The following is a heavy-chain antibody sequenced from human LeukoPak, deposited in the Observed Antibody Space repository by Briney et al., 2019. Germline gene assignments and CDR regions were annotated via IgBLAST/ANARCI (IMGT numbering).Heavy chain of an antibody. D-gene: IGHD6-13*01. J-gene: IGHJ4*02. Sequence: WASVKVSCKASGYTFTNCDISWVRQAPGQGLEWMGRISAYNGDTNYAQKFQGRVTMTTDTSTSTAYMELKSLRSDDTAVYYCARVGAAPGHFDYWGQGTQLTVSS. CDR1: GYTFTNCD. CDR2: ISAYNGDT. V-gene: IGHV1-18*01. CDR3: ARVGAAPGHFDY.